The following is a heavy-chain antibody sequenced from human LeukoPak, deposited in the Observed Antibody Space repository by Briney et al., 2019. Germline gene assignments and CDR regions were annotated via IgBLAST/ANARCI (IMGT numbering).Heavy chain of an antibody. CDR2: INPNSGGT. J-gene: IGHJ5*02. CDR3: ARDYDFWSGYFLNHNWFDP. CDR1: GYTFTGYY. V-gene: IGHV1-2*02. D-gene: IGHD3-3*01. Sequence: ASVKVSCKASGYTFTGYYMHWVRQAPGQGLEWMGWINPNSGGTNYAQKFQGRVTMTRDTSISTAYMELSRLRSDDTAVYYCARDYDFWSGYFLNHNWFDPWGQGTLDTVSS.